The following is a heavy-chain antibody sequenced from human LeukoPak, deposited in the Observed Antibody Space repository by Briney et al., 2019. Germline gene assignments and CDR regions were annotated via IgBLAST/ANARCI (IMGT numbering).Heavy chain of an antibody. J-gene: IGHJ3*02. D-gene: IGHD4-17*01. CDR3: AKDSADYGDYVGDAFDI. V-gene: IGHV3-23*01. Sequence: PGGSLRLSCAASGFTFSSYAMSWVRQAPGKGLEWVSAISGSGGSTYYADSVKGRFTISRDNSKNTLYLQMNSLRAEDTAVYYCAKDSADYGDYVGDAFDIWGQGTMVTVSS. CDR2: ISGSGGST. CDR1: GFTFSSYA.